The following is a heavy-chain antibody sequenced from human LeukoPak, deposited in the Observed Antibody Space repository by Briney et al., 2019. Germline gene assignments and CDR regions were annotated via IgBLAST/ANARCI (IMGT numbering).Heavy chain of an antibody. J-gene: IGHJ1*01. CDR2: IDPSDSYT. CDR3: ATSLGAEYFQH. V-gene: IGHV5-10-1*01. CDR1: GYSFTSYW. Sequence: GESLKISCKGSGYSFTSYWISWVRQMPGKGLEWMGRIDPSDSYTNYSPSFQGHVTISADKSITTAYLQWRSLKASDTAMFYCATSLGAEYFQHWGQGTLVTVSS.